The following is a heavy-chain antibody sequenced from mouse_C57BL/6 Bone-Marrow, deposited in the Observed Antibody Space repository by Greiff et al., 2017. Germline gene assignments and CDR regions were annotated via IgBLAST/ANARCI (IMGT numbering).Heavy chain of an antibody. V-gene: IGHV5-17*01. CDR1: GFTFSDYG. Sequence: EVHLVESGGGLVKPGGSLKLSCAASGFTFSDYGMHWVRQAPEKGLEWVAYISSGSSTIYYADTVKGRFTISRDNAKNTLFLQMTSLRSEDTAMYYCAIYYGNYVYAMDYWGQGTSVTVSS. D-gene: IGHD2-1*01. CDR3: AIYYGNYVYAMDY. CDR2: ISSGSSTI. J-gene: IGHJ4*01.